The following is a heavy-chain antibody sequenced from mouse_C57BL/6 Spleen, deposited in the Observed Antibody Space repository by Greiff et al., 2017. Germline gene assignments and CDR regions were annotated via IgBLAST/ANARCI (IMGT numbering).Heavy chain of an antibody. V-gene: IGHV3-6*01. CDR3: AREDLYAMDY. Sequence: EVKLQESGPGLVKPSQSLSLTCSVTGYSITSGYYWNWIRQFPGNKLECMGYISYDGSNNYNPSLKNRISITLDTSKNHFFLQLNSVTTEDTATCYCAREDLYAMDYWGQGTSVTVSS. CDR2: ISYDGSN. CDR1: GYSITSGYY. J-gene: IGHJ4*01.